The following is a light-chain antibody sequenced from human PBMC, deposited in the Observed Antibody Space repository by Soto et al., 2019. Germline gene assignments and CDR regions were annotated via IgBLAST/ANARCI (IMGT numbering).Light chain of an antibody. V-gene: IGLV2-14*01. Sequence: QSVLTQPASVSGSPGQSITISCTGTSSDVARYNYVSCYQPHPGKAPKLKIYEVSDRHSGLSSRFSRYKPGNTDTLTISGLQTEDEADYYCSAYTSSSTLFGTGTKVTVL. J-gene: IGLJ1*01. CDR3: SAYTSSSTL. CDR1: SSDVARYNY. CDR2: EVS.